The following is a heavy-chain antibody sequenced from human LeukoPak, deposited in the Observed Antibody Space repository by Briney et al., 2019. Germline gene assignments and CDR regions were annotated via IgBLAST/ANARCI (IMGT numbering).Heavy chain of an antibody. J-gene: IGHJ4*02. V-gene: IGHV4-38-2*02. CDR3: ARGNLRLGELSLSDPFDY. D-gene: IGHD3-16*02. CDR2: IYYSGST. Sequence: SETLSLTCTVSGYSISSGYYWGWIRQPPGKGLEWIGSIYYSGSTYYNPSLKSRVTISVDTSKNQFSLKLSSVTAADTAVYYCARGNLRLGELSLSDPFDYWGQGTLVTVSS. CDR1: GYSISSGYY.